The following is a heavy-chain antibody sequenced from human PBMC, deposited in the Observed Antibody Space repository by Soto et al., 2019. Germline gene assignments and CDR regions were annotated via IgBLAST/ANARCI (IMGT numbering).Heavy chain of an antibody. Sequence: PGGSLRLSCAASGFTFSFCAMSWVRQAPGKGLEWVSSMRGSNGDTYYAGSVKGRFTISRNNAESSLYLQMNSLRDEDTAVYYCARGLGPGRNAFDMWGQGTMVTVSS. CDR3: ARGLGPGRNAFDM. J-gene: IGHJ3*02. CDR2: MRGSNGDT. V-gene: IGHV3-23*01. CDR1: GFTFSFCA.